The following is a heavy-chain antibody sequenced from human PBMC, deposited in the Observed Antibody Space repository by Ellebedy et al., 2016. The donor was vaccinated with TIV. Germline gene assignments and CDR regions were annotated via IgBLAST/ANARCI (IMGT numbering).Heavy chain of an antibody. CDR3: AREGFDY. CDR1: GYIFTSFG. J-gene: IGHJ4*02. Sequence: ASVKVSCKASGYIFTSFGINWVRQAPGQGLEWMGSISYTGETNYLQKFRDKVTMTKDASTNTAYMELWNLGFDDTALYYCAREGFDYWGQGTLVAVSS. CDR2: SISYTGET. V-gene: IGHV1-18*01.